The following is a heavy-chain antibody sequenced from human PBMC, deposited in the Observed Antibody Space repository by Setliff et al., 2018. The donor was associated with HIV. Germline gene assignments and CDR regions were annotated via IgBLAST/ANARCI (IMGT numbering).Heavy chain of an antibody. CDR1: GFTFSSYV. CDR3: AKKVPGVGVAGPFDY. D-gene: IGHD6-19*01. J-gene: IGHJ4*02. V-gene: IGHV3-30*02. Sequence: PGGSLRLSCAASGFTFSSYVMHWVRQAPGKGLEWVAFIRYDESLTHYADSVEDRFTVTRDNPKNTLYLQMNSLRPEDTAVYYCAKKVPGVGVAGPFDYWGQGTLVTVSS. CDR2: IRYDESLT.